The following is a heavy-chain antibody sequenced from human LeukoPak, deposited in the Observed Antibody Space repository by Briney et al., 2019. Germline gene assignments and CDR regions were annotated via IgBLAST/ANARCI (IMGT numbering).Heavy chain of an antibody. CDR2: MNPNSGNT. D-gene: IGHD5-12*01. Sequence: ASVKVSCKASGYTFTSYDINWVRQATGQGLEWMGWMNPNSGNTGYAQEFQGRVTMTRNTSISTAYMELSSLRSEDTAVYYCARGGGYSGYDSLTTGYYFDYWGQGTLVTVSS. CDR1: GYTFTSYD. V-gene: IGHV1-8*01. J-gene: IGHJ4*02. CDR3: ARGGGYSGYDSLTTGYYFDY.